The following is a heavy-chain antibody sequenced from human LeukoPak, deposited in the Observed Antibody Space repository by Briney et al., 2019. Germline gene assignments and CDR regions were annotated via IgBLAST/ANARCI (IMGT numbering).Heavy chain of an antibody. D-gene: IGHD3-3*01. Sequence: GSLRLSCAASGFTFSSYEMNWVRQAPGKGLEWVSYISSSGSTIYYADSVKGRFTISRDNAKNSLYLQMNSLRSDDTAVYYCARDRGYDFWSGYFVSGIAFDYWGQGTLVTVSS. J-gene: IGHJ4*02. V-gene: IGHV3-48*03. CDR1: GFTFSSYE. CDR3: ARDRGYDFWSGYFVSGIAFDY. CDR2: ISSSGSTI.